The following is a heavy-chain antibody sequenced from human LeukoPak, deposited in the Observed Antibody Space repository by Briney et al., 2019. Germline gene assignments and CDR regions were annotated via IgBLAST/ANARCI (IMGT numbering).Heavy chain of an antibody. J-gene: IGHJ6*02. CDR2: IYSGGST. D-gene: IGHD2-21*02. CDR3: ARAYCGGDCYANYYGMDV. Sequence: GGSLRLSCAASGFTVSSNYMRWVRQAPGKELEWVSVIYSGGSTYYADSVKGRFTISRHNSKNTLYLQMNSLRAEDTAVYYCARAYCGGDCYANYYGMDVWGQGTTVTVSS. V-gene: IGHV3-53*04. CDR1: GFTVSSNY.